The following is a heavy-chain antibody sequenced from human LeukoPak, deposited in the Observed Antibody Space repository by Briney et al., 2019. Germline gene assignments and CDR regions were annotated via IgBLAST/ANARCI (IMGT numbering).Heavy chain of an antibody. CDR1: GGSISSGSYY. J-gene: IGHJ6*02. V-gene: IGHV4-61*02. CDR3: ARDLGLYSSSAAGMDV. Sequence: PSETLSLTCTVSGGSISSGSYYWSWIRQPAGTGLEWIGRTHTSGSTNYNPSLKSRVTISVDTSKNQFSLKLSSVTAADTAVYYCARDLGLYSSSAAGMDVWGQGTTVTVSS. D-gene: IGHD6-13*01. CDR2: THTSGST.